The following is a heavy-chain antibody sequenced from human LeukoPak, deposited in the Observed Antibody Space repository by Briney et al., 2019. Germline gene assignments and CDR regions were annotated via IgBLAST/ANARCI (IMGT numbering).Heavy chain of an antibody. CDR1: GYSISSGYY. Sequence: PSETLSLTCTVSGYSISSGYYWGWIRQPPGKGLEWIGSIYHSGSTYYNPSLKSRVTISVDTSKNQFSLKLSSVTAADTAVYYCARELGGSYVGYWGQGTLVTVSS. V-gene: IGHV4-38-2*02. CDR3: ARELGGSYVGY. CDR2: IYHSGST. J-gene: IGHJ4*02. D-gene: IGHD1-26*01.